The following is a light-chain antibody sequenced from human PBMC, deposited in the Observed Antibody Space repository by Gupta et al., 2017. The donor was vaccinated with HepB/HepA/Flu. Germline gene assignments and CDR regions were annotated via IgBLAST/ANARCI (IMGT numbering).Light chain of an antibody. V-gene: IGKV4-1*01. CDR2: WAS. J-gene: IGKJ3*01. CDR1: QSVLYSSNNKNY. CDR3: QQEYNAIFT. Sequence: DIVMTQSPDSLAVPLGERATINCKSSQSVLYSSNNKNYLAWYQQKPGQPPKLLISWASSREYGVPDRFSGRGSGTDFTLTISSRQAEDVAVYYCQQEYNAIFTFGHGTKVDIK.